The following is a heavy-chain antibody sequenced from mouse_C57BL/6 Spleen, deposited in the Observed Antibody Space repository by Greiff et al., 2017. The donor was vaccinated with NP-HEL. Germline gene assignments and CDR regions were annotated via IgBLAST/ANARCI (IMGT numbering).Heavy chain of an antibody. CDR1: GYTFTSYW. D-gene: IGHD2-4*01. CDR3: ARCDYDGDYYAMDY. CDR2: IDPSDSYT. V-gene: IGHV1-59*01. J-gene: IGHJ4*01. Sequence: VQLQQSGAELVRPGTSVKLSCKASGYTFTSYWMHWVKQRPGQGLEWIGVIDPSDSYTNYNQKFKGKATLTVDTSSSTAYMQLSSLTSEDSAVYYCARCDYDGDYYAMDYWGQGTSVTVSS.